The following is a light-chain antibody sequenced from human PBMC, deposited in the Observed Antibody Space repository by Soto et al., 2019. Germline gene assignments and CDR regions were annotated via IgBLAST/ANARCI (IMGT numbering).Light chain of an antibody. J-gene: IGLJ1*01. CDR1: RNGIGGYNY. CDR3: GSYTSVTSSGQVVGSSSSKV. CDR2: VVR. V-gene: IGLV2-14*01. Sequence: QSWLSQPGSVSASPGQWITMSCSGTRNGIGGYNYVSWYQNHPRKHPQLIVYVVRYRPSGVSDRFCGSKSGNTASLTISGLQAEDEADYYCGSYTSVTSSGQVVGSSSSKVFGTETKGTV.